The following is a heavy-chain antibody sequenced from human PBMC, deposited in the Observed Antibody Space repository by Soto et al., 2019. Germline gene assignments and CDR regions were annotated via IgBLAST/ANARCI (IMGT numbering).Heavy chain of an antibody. Sequence: GSLRLACVASGFRFISYAMNWIRQAPGKGLEWVSVISGSGGSPYYADSVKGRFTISRDNSKSTPFLQMNSLRAEDTAVYYCAKDYYGDFWSFDYWGQGTLVTVS. CDR2: ISGSGGSP. CDR3: AKDYYGDFWSFDY. D-gene: IGHD4-17*01. CDR1: GFRFISYA. J-gene: IGHJ4*02. V-gene: IGHV3-23*01.